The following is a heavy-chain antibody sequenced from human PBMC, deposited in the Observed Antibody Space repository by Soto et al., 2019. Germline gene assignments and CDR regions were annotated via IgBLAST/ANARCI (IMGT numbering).Heavy chain of an antibody. V-gene: IGHV3-11*01. CDR3: ARDKAFVASGFFDP. J-gene: IGHJ5*02. CDR1: GFTFSDYY. D-gene: IGHD6-19*01. CDR2: ISDSGTSI. Sequence: GGSLRLSCAASGFTFSDYYMTWIRQAPGKGLEWVSHISDSGTSIYYADSVKGRFTISRDNANKSLYLHMNSLRVEDTAVYYCARDKAFVASGFFDPWGQGTLVTVSS.